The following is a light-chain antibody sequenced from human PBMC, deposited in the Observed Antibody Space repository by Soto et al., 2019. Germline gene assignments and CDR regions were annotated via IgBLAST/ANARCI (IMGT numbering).Light chain of an antibody. CDR2: DAS. V-gene: IGKV1-33*01. CDR3: QQYDNLPPFT. CDR1: QDISNY. J-gene: IGKJ3*01. Sequence: DIQMTQSPSSLSASVGDRVTITCQASQDISNYLNWYQQKPGKAPKHLIYDASNLETGVPSRFSGSGSGTDVTFTISSLQPADIATYYCQQYDNLPPFTFGPGTKVDIK.